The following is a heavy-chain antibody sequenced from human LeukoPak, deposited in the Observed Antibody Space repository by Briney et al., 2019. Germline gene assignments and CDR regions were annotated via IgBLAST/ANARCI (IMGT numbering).Heavy chain of an antibody. J-gene: IGHJ4*02. V-gene: IGHV3-73*01. CDR1: GFTFSGSA. CDR2: IRSKANSYAT. CDR3: TSLPNLTY. D-gene: IGHD4/OR15-4a*01. Sequence: YPGXXXRLSCAASGFTFSGSAMHWVRQASGKGLEWVGRIRSKANSYATAYAASVKGRFTISRDDSKNTAYLQMNSLKTEDTAVYYCTSLPNLTYWGQGTLVTVSS.